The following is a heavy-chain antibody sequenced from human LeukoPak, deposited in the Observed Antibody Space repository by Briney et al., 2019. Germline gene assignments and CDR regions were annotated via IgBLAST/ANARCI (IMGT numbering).Heavy chain of an antibody. CDR2: IYTSGGT. Sequence: SSETLSLTCTVSGVSIGSYYWSWIRQPAGKGLEWIGRIYTSGGTVYNPSLKSRVTMSVDTSKNQFSLKLSSVTAADTAVYYCARGVFYYDTSGRGYYFDYWGQGTLATVSS. V-gene: IGHV4-4*07. CDR3: ARGVFYYDTSGRGYYFDY. J-gene: IGHJ4*02. D-gene: IGHD3-22*01. CDR1: GVSIGSYY.